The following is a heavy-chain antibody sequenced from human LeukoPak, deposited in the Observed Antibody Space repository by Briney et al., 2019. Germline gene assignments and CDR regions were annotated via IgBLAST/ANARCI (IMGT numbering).Heavy chain of an antibody. J-gene: IGHJ1*01. D-gene: IGHD6-13*01. CDR1: GYTFTSYG. Sequence: ASVKVSCKASGYTFTSYGISWVRQAPGQGLEWMGGFDPEDGETIYAQKFQGRVTMTEDTSTDTAYMELSSLRSEDTAVYYCATDSLGGIAAEHEYFQHWGQGTLVTVSS. CDR3: ATDSLGGIAAEHEYFQH. V-gene: IGHV1-24*01. CDR2: FDPEDGET.